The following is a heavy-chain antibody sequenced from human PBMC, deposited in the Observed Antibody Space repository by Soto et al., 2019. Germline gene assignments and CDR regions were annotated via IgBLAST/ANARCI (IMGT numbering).Heavy chain of an antibody. Sequence: QVHLVQSGAEVKKPGASVKVSCKGSGYIFTTYGITWVRQAPGQGLEWMGWISAHNGNTNYAQKPQGRVTVTRATSTSPASMALRNLRSDDTAVYYCARGRYGDYWGQGALVTVSS. V-gene: IGHV1-18*01. CDR2: ISAHNGNT. D-gene: IGHD1-1*01. J-gene: IGHJ4*02. CDR3: ARGRYGDY. CDR1: GYIFTTYG.